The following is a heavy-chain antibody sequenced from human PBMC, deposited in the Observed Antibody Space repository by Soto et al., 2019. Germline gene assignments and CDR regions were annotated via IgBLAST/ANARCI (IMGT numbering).Heavy chain of an antibody. J-gene: IGHJ4*02. D-gene: IGHD2-8*01. CDR1: GGTFRNYP. V-gene: IGHV1-69*02. Sequence: QVQLVQSGTAVKKPGSSVKVSCKASGGTFRNYPINWVRQAPGQGLEGMGSIFPLTDIPDYAQNFQARLTISADKSTSTAYMELSSLTSDDPSMYFGARGPLGVLNYFESWGQGTLVTVSS. CDR3: ARGPLGVLNYFES. CDR2: IFPLTDIP.